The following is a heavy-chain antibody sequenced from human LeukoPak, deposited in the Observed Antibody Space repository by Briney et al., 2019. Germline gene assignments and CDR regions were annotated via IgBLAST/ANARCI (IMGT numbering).Heavy chain of an antibody. V-gene: IGHV4-34*01. D-gene: IGHD3-3*01. J-gene: IGHJ5*02. CDR1: GGSFSGYY. CDR2: IYHSGST. CDR3: ARDGGMSGWFDP. Sequence: SETLSLTCAVYGGSFSGYYWSWIRQPPGKGLEWIGSIYHSGSTYYNPSLKSRVTISVDTSKNQFSLKLSSVTAADTAVYYCARDGGMSGWFDPWGQGTLVTVSS.